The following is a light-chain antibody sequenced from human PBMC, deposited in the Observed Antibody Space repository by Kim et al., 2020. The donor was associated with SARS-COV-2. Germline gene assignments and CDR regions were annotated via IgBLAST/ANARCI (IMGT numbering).Light chain of an antibody. Sequence: DIQMTQSPSTLSASIGDRVIITCRASQSINTWLAWYQQKPGKAPKLLIYDASSLESGVPSRFSDSGSGTEFTLTVSGLQPDDFATYYCQQYNSYSEYTFGQGTKLEI. CDR2: DAS. J-gene: IGKJ2*01. CDR1: QSINTW. V-gene: IGKV1-5*01. CDR3: QQYNSYSEYT.